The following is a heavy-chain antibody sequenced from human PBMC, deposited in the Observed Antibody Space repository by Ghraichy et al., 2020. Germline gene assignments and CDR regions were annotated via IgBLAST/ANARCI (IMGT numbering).Heavy chain of an antibody. V-gene: IGHV4-59*01. Sequence: SETLSLTCTVSGGSISSYYWSWIRQPPGKGLEWIGYIYYSGSTNYNPSLKSRVTISVDTSKNQFSLKLSSVTAADTAVYYCAREGLRGYSGYIDYWGQGTLVTVSS. CDR3: AREGLRGYSGYIDY. CDR1: GGSISSYY. J-gene: IGHJ4*02. CDR2: IYYSGST. D-gene: IGHD5-12*01.